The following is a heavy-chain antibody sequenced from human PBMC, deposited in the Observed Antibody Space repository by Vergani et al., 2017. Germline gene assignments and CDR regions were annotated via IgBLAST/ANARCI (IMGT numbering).Heavy chain of an antibody. CDR3: ARDEFSTNYYGQSYYFDF. CDR1: GASINSRYY. V-gene: IGHV4-4*07. D-gene: IGHD3-22*01. J-gene: IGHJ4*02. CDR2: VYFTGTT. Sequence: QVQLQESGPGLVKPSQTLSLTCRVSGASINSRYYWSWFRQPAGKGLQWIGRVYFTGTTNYNPSLGSRVSLSVDTSKNQFSLKLHSVSADDTAVYFCARDEFSTNYYGQSYYFDFWGQGIPVTVSA.